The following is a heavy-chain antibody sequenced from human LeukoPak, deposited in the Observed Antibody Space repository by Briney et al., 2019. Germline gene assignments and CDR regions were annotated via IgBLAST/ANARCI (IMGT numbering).Heavy chain of an antibody. V-gene: IGHV4-31*03. CDR3: ARTTTYYDRVDAFDI. J-gene: IGHJ3*02. CDR2: IYYSGST. CDR1: GGSISSGGYY. D-gene: IGHD3-9*01. Sequence: SETLSLTCTVSGGSISSGGYYWSWIRQHPGKGLEWIGYIYYSGSTYYNPSLKSRVTISVDTSKNQFSLKLSSVTAADTAVYYCARTTTYYDRVDAFDIWGQGTMVTVSS.